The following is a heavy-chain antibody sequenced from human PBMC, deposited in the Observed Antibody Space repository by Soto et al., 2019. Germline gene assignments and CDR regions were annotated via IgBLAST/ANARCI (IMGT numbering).Heavy chain of an antibody. V-gene: IGHV4-34*01. CDR1: GGSFSGYS. J-gene: IGHJ4*01. CDR3: AGAPRGGSYFDF. Sequence: SETLSLTCYVYGGSFSGYSWNWIRQPPGKGLEWIGEINNSGTTNYNSSLKSRVTTSLDTSKNQFSLILMSVTAADTAVYYCAGAPRGGSYFDFWGQGTTVTVSS. D-gene: IGHD3-16*01. CDR2: INNSGTT.